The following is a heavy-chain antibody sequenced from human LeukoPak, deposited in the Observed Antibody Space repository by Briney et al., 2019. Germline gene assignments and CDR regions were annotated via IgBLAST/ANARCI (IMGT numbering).Heavy chain of an antibody. CDR2: ISYSSSYI. J-gene: IGHJ2*01. CDR3: ARHWYLDL. CDR1: GFSFSGYS. Sequence: PGGSLRLSCAGSGFSFSGYSMNWVRQAPGKGLEWVSTISYSSSYIFYADSVKGRATVSRDNSRNTLHLQMNSLRADDTAVYYCARHWYLDLWGRGTLVTVSP. V-gene: IGHV3-21*01.